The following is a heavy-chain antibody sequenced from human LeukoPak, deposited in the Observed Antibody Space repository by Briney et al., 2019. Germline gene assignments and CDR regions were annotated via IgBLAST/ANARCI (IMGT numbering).Heavy chain of an antibody. CDR1: GGSISSYY. CDR2: IYTSEST. D-gene: IGHD3-3*01. V-gene: IGHV4-4*09. CDR3: AGGNYYYYYIDV. J-gene: IGHJ6*03. Sequence: SETLSLTCTVSGGSISSYYWNWIRQPPGKGLEWIGYIYTSESTNYTPSLKSRVTISVDTSKKQFSLNLSSVTAADTAVYYCAGGNYYYYYIDVWGKGTTVTASS.